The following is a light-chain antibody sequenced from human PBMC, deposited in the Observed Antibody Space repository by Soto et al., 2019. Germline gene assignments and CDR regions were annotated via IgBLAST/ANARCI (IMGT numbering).Light chain of an antibody. CDR2: GAS. J-gene: IGKJ1*01. CDR1: QSVDSSF. Sequence: EIVLTQSPGSLSLSPGERATLSCRASQSVDSSFFAWYQKKPGQAPRLLIYGASKRATGIPDRFSGSGSGTDCTLTISRLEPEDFAVYFCQQYVSSVTFGQGTKVESK. V-gene: IGKV3-20*01. CDR3: QQYVSSVT.